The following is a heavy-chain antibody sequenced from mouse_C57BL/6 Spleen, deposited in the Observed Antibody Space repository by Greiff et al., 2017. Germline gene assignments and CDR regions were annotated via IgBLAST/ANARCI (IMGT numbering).Heavy chain of an antibody. V-gene: IGHV1-72*01. CDR3: ARKGGYYDYDDDWFAY. CDR2: IDPTSGGT. J-gene: IGHJ3*01. Sequence: QVQLQQPGAELVTPGASVKLSCKASGYTFTSYWMHWVKQRPGRGLEWIGRIDPTSGGTTYNEKFKSKATLTVDKPSSTAYMQLSSLTSEDSAVYYCARKGGYYDYDDDWFAYWGQGTLVTVSA. CDR1: GYTFTSYW. D-gene: IGHD2-4*01.